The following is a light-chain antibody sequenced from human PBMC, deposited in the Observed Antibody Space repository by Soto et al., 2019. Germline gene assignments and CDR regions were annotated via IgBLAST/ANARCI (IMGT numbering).Light chain of an antibody. CDR1: QSINSK. CDR2: GSS. Sequence: EIVMTQSPATLSLSPGERAALSCRASQSINSKLAWYHQKPGQPPRLLIYGSSTRATGVPARFTGSESGSEFTLTISGLQSEDFAVYYCQQGHNWPLTFGQGKSLEI. CDR3: QQGHNWPLT. V-gene: IGKV3-15*01. J-gene: IGKJ2*01.